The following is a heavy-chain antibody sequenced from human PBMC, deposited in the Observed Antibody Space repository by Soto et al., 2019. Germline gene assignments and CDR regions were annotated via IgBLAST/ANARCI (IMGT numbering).Heavy chain of an antibody. J-gene: IGHJ4*02. V-gene: IGHV1-69*13. Sequence: AVKVSCKASGGTFSSYAISWVRQAPGQGLEWMGGIIPIFGTANYAQKFQGRVTITADESTSTAYMELNSLRAEDTAVYYCAKDGEGGATLNWGQGTLVTVSS. CDR3: AKDGEGGATLN. CDR1: GGTFSSYA. CDR2: IIPIFGTA. D-gene: IGHD1-26*01.